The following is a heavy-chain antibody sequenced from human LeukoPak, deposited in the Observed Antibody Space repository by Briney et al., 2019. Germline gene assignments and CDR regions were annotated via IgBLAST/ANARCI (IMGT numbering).Heavy chain of an antibody. CDR2: ISAYNGNT. J-gene: IGHJ4*02. V-gene: IGHV1-18*01. CDR1: GYTFTSYG. CDR3: AREKIRVENGGLDTDTDY. D-gene: IGHD1-1*01. Sequence: GASVKVSCKASGYTFTSYGISWVRQAPGQGLEWMGWISAYNGNTNYAQKLQGRVTMTTDTSTSTAYMELRSLRSDDTAVYYCAREKIRVENGGLDTDTDYWGQGTLVTVSS.